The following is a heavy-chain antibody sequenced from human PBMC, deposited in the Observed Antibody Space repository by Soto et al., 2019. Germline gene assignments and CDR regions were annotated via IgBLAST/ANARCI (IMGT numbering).Heavy chain of an antibody. V-gene: IGHV4-34*01. CDR2: INHRGST. D-gene: IGHD3-9*01. J-gene: IGHJ4*02. Sequence: QVHLQQWGAGLLKPSQTLSLTCAVYGGSFSGYYWSWIRQPPGKGLEWIGEINHRGSTNYNPSLKRRVTRSVDTSKSQFSLKLSSVTAADTAVYYCARGGYYDILTGYHDFFDFWGQGTLVTVSS. CDR3: ARGGYYDILTGYHDFFDF. CDR1: GGSFSGYY.